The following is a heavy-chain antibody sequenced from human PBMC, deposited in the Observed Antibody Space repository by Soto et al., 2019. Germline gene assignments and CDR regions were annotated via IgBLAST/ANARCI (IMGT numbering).Heavy chain of an antibody. V-gene: IGHV1-8*01. Sequence: QVQLVQSGAEVPKPGASVKVSCKASGYTFTSYDINWVRQATGQGLEWMGWMNPNSGNTGYAQKFQGRVTMTRNTSISTAYMELSSLRSEDSAVYYCARGIDPSFIPIFGVATYYYYYMDVWGKGTTVTVSS. J-gene: IGHJ6*03. D-gene: IGHD3-3*01. CDR1: GYTFTSYD. CDR2: MNPNSGNT. CDR3: ARGIDPSFIPIFGVATYYYYYMDV.